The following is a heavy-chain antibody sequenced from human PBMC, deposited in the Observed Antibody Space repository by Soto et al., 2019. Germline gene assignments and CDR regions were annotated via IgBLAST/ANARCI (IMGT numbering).Heavy chain of an antibody. Sequence: EVQLVESGGGLVQPGGSLRLSCAASGFTFSSYWMHWVRQAPGKGLVWVSRINSDGSSTSYADSVKGRFTISRDNAKNTRYLQMSSLRAEDTAVYYCARGVSLNWDFDLWGRGTLVTVSS. CDR1: GFTFSSYW. V-gene: IGHV3-74*01. D-gene: IGHD2-8*01. J-gene: IGHJ2*01. CDR3: ARGVSLNWDFDL. CDR2: INSDGSST.